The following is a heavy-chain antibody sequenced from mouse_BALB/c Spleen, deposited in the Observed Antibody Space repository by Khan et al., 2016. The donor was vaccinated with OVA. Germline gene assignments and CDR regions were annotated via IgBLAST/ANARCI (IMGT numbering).Heavy chain of an antibody. CDR1: GYTFSSYW. J-gene: IGHJ3*01. D-gene: IGHD1-1*01. V-gene: IGHV1-9*01. Sequence: QMLLEVSGAELMKPGASVKLSCKSTGYTFSSYWIEWVKQRPGHVLEWIGEILPGSNSTNYNERFKGKATITADTSSNTAYMQLSSLTSEDYAINYWARGNYYGSTSWFGYWGQGTLGTVSA. CDR3: ARGNYYGSTSWFGY. CDR2: ILPGSNST.